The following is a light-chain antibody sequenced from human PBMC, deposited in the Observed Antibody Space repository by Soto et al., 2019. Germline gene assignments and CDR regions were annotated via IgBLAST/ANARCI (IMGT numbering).Light chain of an antibody. CDR3: QQYSSLWT. V-gene: IGKV3-20*01. CDR2: GAS. J-gene: IGKJ1*01. CDR1: QSISSY. Sequence: EIVLTQSPDTLSLSPGDRATLSCRASQSISSYLAWYQQKPGQSPRLLIYGASSRATGIPDRFSGSGSGTDFTLSISRLEPEDFAVYYCQQYSSLWTFGQGTKVDIK.